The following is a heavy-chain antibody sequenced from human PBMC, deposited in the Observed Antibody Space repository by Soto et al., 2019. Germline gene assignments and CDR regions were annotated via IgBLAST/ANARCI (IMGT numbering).Heavy chain of an antibody. CDR1: GFTFSSYA. CDR3: ARDPVAYCGGDCRTFDY. CDR2: ISYDGSNK. J-gene: IGHJ4*02. V-gene: IGHV3-30-3*01. Sequence: GGSLRLSCAASGFTFSSYAMHWVRQAPGKGLEWVAVISYDGSNKYYADSVKGRFTISRDNSKNTLYLQMNSLRAEDTAVYYCARDPVAYCGGDCRTFDYWGQGTLVTVAS. D-gene: IGHD2-21*02.